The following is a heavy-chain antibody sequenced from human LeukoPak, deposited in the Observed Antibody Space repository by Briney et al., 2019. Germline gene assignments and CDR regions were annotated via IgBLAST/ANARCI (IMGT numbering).Heavy chain of an antibody. CDR1: GYTFTSYY. V-gene: IGHV1-2*02. Sequence: ASVNVSCKTSGYTFTSYYMHWVRQAPGQGLEWMGWVNPTSGGTNCAQKFQGRVTMTRDTSISTAYMELSRLRSDDTAVYYCARVYYYYDSSGILTLYFDYWGQGTLVTVSS. CDR2: VNPTSGGT. D-gene: IGHD3-22*01. J-gene: IGHJ4*02. CDR3: ARVYYYYDSSGILTLYFDY.